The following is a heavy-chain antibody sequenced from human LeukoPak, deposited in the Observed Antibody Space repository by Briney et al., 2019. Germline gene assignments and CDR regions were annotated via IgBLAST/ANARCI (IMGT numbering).Heavy chain of an antibody. CDR2: IRYDGSNK. D-gene: IGHD2-2*01. CDR3: AKGPSVDYYYYMDV. J-gene: IGHJ6*03. CDR1: GFTFSSYG. Sequence: PGGSLRLSCAASGFTFSSYGMHWVRQAPGKGLEWVAFIRYDGSNKYYADSVKGRFTISRDNSKNTLYLQMNSLRAEDTAVYYCAKGPSVDYYYYMDVWGKGTTVTVSS. V-gene: IGHV3-30*02.